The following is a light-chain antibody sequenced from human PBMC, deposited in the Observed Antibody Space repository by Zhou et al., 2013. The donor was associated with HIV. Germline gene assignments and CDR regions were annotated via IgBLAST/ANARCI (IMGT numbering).Light chain of an antibody. CDR2: AAS. Sequence: DIQMTQSPSSLSASVGDRVTITCRTSQSISTYLSWYQQRPGRAPKLLIYAASTLLSGVPSRFSGSGSGTDFTLTISSLQPEDFATYYCQETYSTPYTFGQGTKLEIK. CDR1: QSISTY. V-gene: IGKV1-39*01. CDR3: QETYSTPYT. J-gene: IGKJ2*01.